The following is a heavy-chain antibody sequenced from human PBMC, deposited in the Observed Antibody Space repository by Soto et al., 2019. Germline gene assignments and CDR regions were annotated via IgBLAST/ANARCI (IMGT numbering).Heavy chain of an antibody. J-gene: IGHJ4*02. V-gene: IGHV3-33*01. CDR3: ARDGDVNTGFGKDY. Sequence: QTGGSLRLSCAASGFTFSSDGMHWVRQAPGKGLEWVAFIWHDGGNKFYAESVKGQSTISRDNSKNTLYLQMTSLSAEDTAMYYCARDGDVNTGFGKDYWGQGTLVTVSS. D-gene: IGHD3-16*01. CDR1: GFTFSSDG. CDR2: IWHDGGNK.